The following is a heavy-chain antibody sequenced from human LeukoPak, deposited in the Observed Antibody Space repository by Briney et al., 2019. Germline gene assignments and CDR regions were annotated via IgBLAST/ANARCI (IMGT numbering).Heavy chain of an antibody. V-gene: IGHV1-46*01. Sequence: ASVKVSCKASGYTFTSYYMHWVRQAPGQGLEWMGIINPSGGSTSYAQKFQGRVTMTRDMSTSTVYMELSSLRSEDTAEYYCARAGVVVVPAAIAIFDYWGQGTLVTVSS. CDR1: GYTFTSYY. CDR2: INPSGGST. D-gene: IGHD2-2*01. CDR3: ARAGVVVVPAAIAIFDY. J-gene: IGHJ4*02.